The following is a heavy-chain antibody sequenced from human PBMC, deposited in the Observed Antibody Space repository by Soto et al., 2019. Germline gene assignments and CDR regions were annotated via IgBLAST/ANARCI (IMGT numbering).Heavy chain of an antibody. Sequence: QVQLVESGGGVVQPGRSLRLSCAASGFTFNIDGMHWVRQAPGKGLEWVSVIAYDGSNKYYADSVKGRFTISRDNSKNMLYLQMNSLRPEDTAVYYCAKDGGTGKYYDDWGQGTLVTVSS. D-gene: IGHD2-8*02. CDR2: IAYDGSNK. CDR1: GFTFNIDG. CDR3: AKDGGTGKYYDD. V-gene: IGHV3-30*18. J-gene: IGHJ4*02.